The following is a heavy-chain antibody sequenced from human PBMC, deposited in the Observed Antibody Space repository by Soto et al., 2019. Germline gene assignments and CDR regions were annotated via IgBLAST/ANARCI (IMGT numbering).Heavy chain of an antibody. CDR3: ARDRLWFGEFTAFDP. Sequence: TLSLTCTVSGGSISSGGYYWSWIRQPPGKGLEWIGYIYYSGSTYYNPSLKSRVTISVDTSKNQFSLKPRTVTAADTAGYYCARDRLWFGEFTAFDPWGQGNMVTV. CDR1: GGSISSGGYY. J-gene: IGHJ5*02. D-gene: IGHD3-10*01. V-gene: IGHV4-31*03. CDR2: IYYSGST.